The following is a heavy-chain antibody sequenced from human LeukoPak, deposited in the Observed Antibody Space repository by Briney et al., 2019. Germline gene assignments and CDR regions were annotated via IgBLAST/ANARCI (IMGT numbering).Heavy chain of an antibody. CDR2: IYHSGST. Sequence: PSETLSLTCTVSGYSISSGYYWAWIRQPPGKGLEWIGSIYHSGSTYYNPSLKSRVTISVDTSKNQFSLKLSSVIAADTAVYYCARRAGEYSHPYDYWGQGTLVTVSS. D-gene: IGHD2-15*01. J-gene: IGHJ4*02. CDR1: GYSISSGYY. CDR3: ARRAGEYSHPYDY. V-gene: IGHV4-38-2*02.